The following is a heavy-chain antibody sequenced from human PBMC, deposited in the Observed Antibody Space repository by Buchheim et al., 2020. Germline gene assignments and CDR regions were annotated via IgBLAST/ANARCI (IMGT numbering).Heavy chain of an antibody. CDR2: IYHDGST. CDR3: ATLPRPGFCSGGGCFA. Sequence: QVQLQESGPGLVKPSGTLSLTCAVSGGSISITNWWSWVLQAPGKGLEWIGEIYHDGSTNYNPSLKSRLTISVDKSKNQFSLKLSSVTAADTAVYYCATLPRPGFCSGGGCFAGGQGTL. CDR1: GGSISITNW. D-gene: IGHD2-15*01. V-gene: IGHV4-4*02. J-gene: IGHJ4*02.